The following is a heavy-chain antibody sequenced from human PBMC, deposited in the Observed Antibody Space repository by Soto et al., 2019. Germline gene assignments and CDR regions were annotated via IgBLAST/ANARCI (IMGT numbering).Heavy chain of an antibody. V-gene: IGHV3-7*02. CDR1: GFTFNSYW. Sequence: EVQLVESGGGLVQPGGSLGLSCAASGFTFNSYWMSWVRLAPGKGLEWVASIKPDGSDKYYVDSVRGRFTISRDNGNNAKNSLYLQMHSLRAEDTAMYYCAKVGGYGWFDYWGQGILVTVSS. CDR2: IKPDGSDK. D-gene: IGHD5-18*01. J-gene: IGHJ4*02. CDR3: AKVGGYGWFDY.